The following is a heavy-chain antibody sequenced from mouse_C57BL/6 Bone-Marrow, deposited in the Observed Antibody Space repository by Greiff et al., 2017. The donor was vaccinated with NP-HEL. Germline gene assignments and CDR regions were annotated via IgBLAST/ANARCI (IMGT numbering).Heavy chain of an antibody. J-gene: IGHJ4*01. D-gene: IGHD2-4*01. V-gene: IGHV5-16*01. CDR3: AREGGLRRRTYAMDY. Sequence: EVHLVESEGGLVQPGSSMKLSCTASGFTFSDYYMAWVRQVPEKGLEWVANINYDGSSTYYLDSLKSRFIISRDNAKNILYLQMRSQKSEDTATYYCAREGGLRRRTYAMDYWGQGTSVTVSS. CDR1: GFTFSDYY. CDR2: INYDGSST.